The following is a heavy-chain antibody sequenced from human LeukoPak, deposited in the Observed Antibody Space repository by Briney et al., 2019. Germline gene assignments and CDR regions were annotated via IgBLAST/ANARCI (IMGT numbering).Heavy chain of an antibody. CDR1: GYTFTSYG. Sequence: ASVKVSCKASGYTFTSYGISWVRQAPGQGLEWMGWISAYNGNTNYAQKFQGRVTMTRDTSISTAYMELSRLRSDDTAVYYCARDMVAVPYYYYYMDVWGKGTTVTVSS. CDR2: ISAYNGNT. D-gene: IGHD2-15*01. CDR3: ARDMVAVPYYYYYMDV. J-gene: IGHJ6*03. V-gene: IGHV1-18*01.